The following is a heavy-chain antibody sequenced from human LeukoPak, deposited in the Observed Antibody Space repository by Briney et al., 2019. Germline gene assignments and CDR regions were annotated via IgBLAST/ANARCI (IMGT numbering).Heavy chain of an antibody. CDR3: ARGGSSWYPRWFDP. D-gene: IGHD6-13*01. V-gene: IGHV4-39*07. Sequence: SETLSLTCTVSGGSISSSSYYWGWIRQPPGKGLEWIGSLYYSGSTNYNPSLKSRVTISVDTSKNQFSLKLSSVTAADTAVYYCARGGSSWYPRWFDPWGQGTLVTVSS. CDR1: GGSISSSSYY. CDR2: LYYSGST. J-gene: IGHJ5*02.